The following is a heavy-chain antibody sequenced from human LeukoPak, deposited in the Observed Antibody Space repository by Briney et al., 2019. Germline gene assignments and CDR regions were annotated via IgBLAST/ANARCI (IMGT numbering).Heavy chain of an antibody. J-gene: IGHJ4*02. CDR2: ISGGGETT. D-gene: IGHD6-19*01. CDR1: GFDFGGACG. Sequence: GDSLRLSCATSGFDFGGACGMGWVRQAPEKGLEWVSTISGGGETTHYADSVKGRLTISRDNARTTLYLQIDRLRPEDTAIYYCVREAGCGWPLDYWGRGTLVTVSS. V-gene: IGHV3-23*01. CDR3: VREAGCGWPLDY.